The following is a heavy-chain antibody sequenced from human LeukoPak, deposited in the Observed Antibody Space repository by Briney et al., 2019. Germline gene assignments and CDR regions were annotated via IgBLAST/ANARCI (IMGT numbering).Heavy chain of an antibody. J-gene: IGHJ3*02. CDR1: GYSISSGYY. D-gene: IGHD3-22*01. CDR3: ARRVPGYDSSGPEDAFDI. V-gene: IGHV4-38-2*01. Sequence: PSETLSLTCAVSGYSISSGYYWVWIRQPPGKGLEWIGSIYHSGSTYYNPSLKSRVTISVDTSKNQFSLKLSSVTAADTAVYYCARRVPGYDSSGPEDAFDIWGQGTMVTVSS. CDR2: IYHSGST.